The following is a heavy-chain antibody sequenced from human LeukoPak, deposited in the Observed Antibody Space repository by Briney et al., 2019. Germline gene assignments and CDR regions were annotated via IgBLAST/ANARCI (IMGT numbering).Heavy chain of an antibody. CDR2: IIPIFGTA. D-gene: IGHD1-26*01. V-gene: IGHV1-69*05. CDR1: GGTFSSYA. CDR3: ARDLKGGSYYLGDNYYYYYMDV. J-gene: IGHJ6*03. Sequence: ASVKVSCEASGGTFSSYAISWVRQAPGQGLEWMGRIIPIFGTANYAQKFQGRVTITTDESTSTAYMELSSLRSEDTAVYYCARDLKGGSYYLGDNYYYYYMDVWGKGTTVTVSS.